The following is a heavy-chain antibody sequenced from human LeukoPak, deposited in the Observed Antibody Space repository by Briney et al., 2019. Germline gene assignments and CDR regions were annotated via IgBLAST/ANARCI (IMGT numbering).Heavy chain of an antibody. CDR3: VRARGCSNCVLTDGFDS. J-gene: IGHJ3*01. D-gene: IGHD6-13*01. V-gene: IGHV1-18*01. Sequence: ASVKVSCKASGRLFTSYGIAWVRQAPGKGLEWLGWKSNFDGDSKVAENLQGRVTLTSDNSTTTAYMELTSLKVDDTAVYYCVRARGCSNCVLTDGFDSWGQGTKVTVSS. CDR1: GRLFTSYG. CDR2: KSNFDGDS.